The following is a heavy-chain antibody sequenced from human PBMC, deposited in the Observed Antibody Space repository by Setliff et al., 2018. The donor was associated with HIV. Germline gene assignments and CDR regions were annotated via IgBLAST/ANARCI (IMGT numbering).Heavy chain of an antibody. Sequence: ASVKVSCKTSGYIFIRYYIFWVRQAPGQGLEWMGNINPHTGVTKYAEKFQGRVTMTRDTSINTIYMELSRLRSDDTALYYCARGHYDILTGYFFDLWGRGTLVTVSS. CDR2: INPHTGVT. CDR1: GYIFIRYY. D-gene: IGHD3-9*01. CDR3: ARGHYDILTGYFFDL. J-gene: IGHJ2*01. V-gene: IGHV1-2*02.